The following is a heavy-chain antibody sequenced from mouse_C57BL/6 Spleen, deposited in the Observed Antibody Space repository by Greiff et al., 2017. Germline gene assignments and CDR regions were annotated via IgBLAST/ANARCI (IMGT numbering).Heavy chain of an antibody. CDR2: INPYNGGT. J-gene: IGHJ2*01. V-gene: IGHV1-19*01. D-gene: IGHD1-1*01. CDR1: GYTFTDYY. Sequence: EVQLQQSGPVLVKPGASVKMSCKASGYTFTDYYMNWVKQSHGKSLEWIGVINPYNGGTSYNQKFKGKATLTVDKSSSTAYMEINSLTSEDSTVYYCARRGYGSFDYWGQGTTLTVSS. CDR3: ARRGYGSFDY.